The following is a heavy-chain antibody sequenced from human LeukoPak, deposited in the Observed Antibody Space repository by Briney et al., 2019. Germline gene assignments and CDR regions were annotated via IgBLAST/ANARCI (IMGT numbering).Heavy chain of an antibody. CDR3: ATVRTRTVTNEVRDYCDN. Sequence: ASVKVSFKCSGYSLTNNGKHWRRLAPGQGLEYMGWLNPKTGVTDYAQKFQGRVTLSRDTSISTAYMELSRLRSDDTALYYCATVRTRTVTNEVRDYCDNWGQGTMVTVSS. CDR2: LNPKTGVT. D-gene: IGHD4-17*01. CDR1: GYSLTNNG. J-gene: IGHJ3*01. V-gene: IGHV1-2*02.